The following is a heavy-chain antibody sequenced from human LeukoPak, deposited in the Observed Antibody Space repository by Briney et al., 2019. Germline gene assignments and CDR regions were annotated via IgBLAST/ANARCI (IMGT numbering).Heavy chain of an antibody. CDR1: GFTFSSNA. Sequence: PGGSLRLSCAASGFTFSSNAMSWVRQAPGKGLEWVSAISGSGGSTYYADSVKGRFTISRDNSKNTLYLQMNSLRAEDTAVYYCAKPITIFGVVLDAFDIWGQGTMVTVSS. J-gene: IGHJ3*02. D-gene: IGHD3-3*01. CDR2: ISGSGGST. CDR3: AKPITIFGVVLDAFDI. V-gene: IGHV3-23*01.